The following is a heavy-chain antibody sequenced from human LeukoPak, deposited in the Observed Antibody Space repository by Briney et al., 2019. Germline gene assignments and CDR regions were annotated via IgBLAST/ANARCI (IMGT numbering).Heavy chain of an antibody. CDR2: IYSGGST. J-gene: IGHJ4*02. D-gene: IGHD3-10*02. CDR3: ARDPSVTTSGY. Sequence: GGSLRLSCAASGFTVSSNYMSWVRQAPGKGLEWVSVIYSGGSTYYADSVKGRFPISRDNSKNTLYLQMYSLRAEQTVVFHCARDPSVTTSGYWGQGTLGTVSS. CDR1: GFTVSSNY. V-gene: IGHV3-53*01.